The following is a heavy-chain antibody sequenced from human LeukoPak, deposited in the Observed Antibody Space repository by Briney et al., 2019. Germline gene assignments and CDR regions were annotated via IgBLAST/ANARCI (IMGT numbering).Heavy chain of an antibody. V-gene: IGHV3-11*01. D-gene: IGHD4-17*01. CDR2: ISSSGSTI. CDR3: AKTLHYGHFGKFDS. Sequence: GGSLRLSCAASGFTFSDYYMSWIRQAPGKGLEWVSYISSSGSTIYYADSVKGRFTISRDNAKNSLYLQMNSLRAEDTAVYYCAKTLHYGHFGKFDSWGQGTLATVSS. CDR1: GFTFSDYY. J-gene: IGHJ4*02.